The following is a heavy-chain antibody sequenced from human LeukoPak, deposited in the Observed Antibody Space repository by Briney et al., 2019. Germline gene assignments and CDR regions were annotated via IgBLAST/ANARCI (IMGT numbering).Heavy chain of an antibody. J-gene: IGHJ4*02. CDR3: ARAGGSSGLDY. V-gene: IGHV3-74*01. D-gene: IGHD6-19*01. CDR2: INSDGSST. CDR1: GFTFRSYW. Sequence: PGGSLRLSCAASGFTFRSYWMHWVRQAPGKGLVWVSRINSDGSSTSYADSVKGRFTISRDNAKNTLYLQMNSLRAEDTAVYYCARAGGSSGLDYWGQGTLVTVSS.